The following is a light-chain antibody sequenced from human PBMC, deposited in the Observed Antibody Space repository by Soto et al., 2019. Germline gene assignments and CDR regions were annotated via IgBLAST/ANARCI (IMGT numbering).Light chain of an antibody. CDR3: RQYVSYPVT. J-gene: IGKJ4*01. CDR1: QSISNS. CDR2: KAS. V-gene: IGKV1-5*03. Sequence: DIQMTQSPSTLSASVGDRVTITCRASQSISNSLAWYQQKPGKAPNLLIYKASSLESGVPSRFSGSGSGTXXTLTISSLQPDDFATYYCRQYVSYPVTFGGGTKVEMK.